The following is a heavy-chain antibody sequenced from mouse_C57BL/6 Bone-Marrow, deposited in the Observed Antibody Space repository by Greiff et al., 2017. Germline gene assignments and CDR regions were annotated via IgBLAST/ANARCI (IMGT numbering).Heavy chain of an antibody. CDR1: GYTFTNYW. CDR2: IYPGGGYT. V-gene: IGHV1-63*01. J-gene: IGHJ3*01. CDR3: ARDYYGSSYPFAY. Sequence: VQLQQSGAELVRPGTSVKMSCEASGYTFTNYWIGWAKQRPGHGLEWIGDIYPGGGYTNYNEKFKGKATLTADKSSSTAYMQFSSLTSEDSAIYYCARDYYGSSYPFAYWGQGTLVTVSA. D-gene: IGHD1-1*01.